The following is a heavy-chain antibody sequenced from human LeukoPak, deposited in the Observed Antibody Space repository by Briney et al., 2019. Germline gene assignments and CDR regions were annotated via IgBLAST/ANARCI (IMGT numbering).Heavy chain of an antibody. V-gene: IGHV4-39*01. CDR2: IYYSGST. Sequence: PGGSLRLSCAASGFTFSSYGMHWVRQAPGKGLEWIGSIYYSGSTYYNPSLKSRVTISVDTSKNQFSLKLSSVTAADTAVYYCARPGGDFWSGSGYYPFGYWGQGTLVTVSS. D-gene: IGHD3-3*01. CDR3: ARPGGDFWSGSGYYPFGY. J-gene: IGHJ4*02. CDR1: GFTFSSYG.